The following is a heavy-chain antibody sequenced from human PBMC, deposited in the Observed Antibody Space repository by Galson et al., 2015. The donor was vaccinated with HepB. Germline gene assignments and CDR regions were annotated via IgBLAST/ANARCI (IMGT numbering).Heavy chain of an antibody. D-gene: IGHD6-13*01. Sequence: SVKVSCKASGGTFSSYAISWVRQAPGQGLEWMGGIIPIFGTANYAQKFQGRVTITADESTSTAYMELSSLRSEDTAVYYCARDWYREGSWSSYYYGMDVWGQGTTVTVSS. J-gene: IGHJ6*02. CDR1: GGTFSSYA. CDR2: IIPIFGTA. V-gene: IGHV1-69*13. CDR3: ARDWYREGSWSSYYYGMDV.